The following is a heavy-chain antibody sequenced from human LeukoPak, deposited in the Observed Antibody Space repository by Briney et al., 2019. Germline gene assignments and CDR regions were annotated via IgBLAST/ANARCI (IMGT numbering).Heavy chain of an antibody. D-gene: IGHD3-22*01. CDR2: ISAYNVNT. CDR3: ARPYDTSGYYNYYFDY. J-gene: IGHJ4*02. Sequence: ASVKVSCKASGYNLISYGIIWVRQAPGQGLEWMGWISAYNVNTNYAQKFQGRVTMTTDTSTSTAYMELRSLKPDDTAVYFCARPYDTSGYYNYYFDYWGQGTLVTVSS. V-gene: IGHV1-18*01. CDR1: GYNLISYG.